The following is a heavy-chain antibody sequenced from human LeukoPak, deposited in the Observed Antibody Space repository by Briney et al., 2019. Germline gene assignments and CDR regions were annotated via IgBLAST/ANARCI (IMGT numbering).Heavy chain of an antibody. J-gene: IGHJ6*03. CDR1: GYSFTSYW. V-gene: IGHV5-51*01. Sequence: GESLKISCKGSGYSFTSYWIGWVRQMPGKGLEWMGIIYPGDSDTRYSPSFQGQVTISADKSISTAYLQWSSLKDSDTAMDYCARQGSSWGYYYYYMDLWAKGTTVTVSS. CDR2: IYPGDSDT. CDR3: ARQGSSWGYYYYYMDL. D-gene: IGHD6-6*01.